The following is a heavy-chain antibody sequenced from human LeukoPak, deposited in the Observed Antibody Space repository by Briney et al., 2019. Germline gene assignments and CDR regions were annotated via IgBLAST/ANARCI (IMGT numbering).Heavy chain of an antibody. CDR2: IYYSGST. Sequence: SETLSLTCTVSGGSISSSSYYWGWIRQPPGKGLDWIGSIYYSGSTYYNPSLKSRVTISVDTSKNQFSLKLSSVTAADTAVYYCARLLRIVGATRANNWFDPWGQGTLVTVSS. V-gene: IGHV4-39*01. CDR3: ARLLRIVGATRANNWFDP. J-gene: IGHJ5*02. CDR1: GGSISSSSYY. D-gene: IGHD1-26*01.